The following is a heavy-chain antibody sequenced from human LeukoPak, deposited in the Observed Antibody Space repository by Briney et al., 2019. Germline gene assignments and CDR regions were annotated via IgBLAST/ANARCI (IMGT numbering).Heavy chain of an antibody. V-gene: IGHV1-69*05. Sequence: GSSVKLSCKASGGTFSSYAISWMRNAHRPGLERKGRIIPIFATATYAQKFQGRVTITTDESTSTAYMELSSLRSEDTAVYYCARDQNSGSPPDAFDIWGQGTMVTVSS. D-gene: IGHD1-26*01. J-gene: IGHJ3*02. CDR1: GGTFSSYA. CDR3: ARDQNSGSPPDAFDI. CDR2: IIPIFATA.